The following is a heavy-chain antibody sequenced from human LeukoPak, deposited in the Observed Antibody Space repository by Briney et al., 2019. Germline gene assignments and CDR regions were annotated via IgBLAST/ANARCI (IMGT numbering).Heavy chain of an antibody. CDR3: ARVLETDCSGGSCYSGLDY. CDR1: GFTFSRYN. CDR2: ISRTVNYI. V-gene: IGHV3-21*01. Sequence: GGSLRLSCAASGFTFSRYNMNWVRQAPGKGREWVSSISRTVNYIYYADSVKGRFTISRDNAQNSLFLQMNSLRVEDTAVYYCARVLETDCSGGSCYSGLDYWGQGTLVTVSS. J-gene: IGHJ4*02. D-gene: IGHD2-15*01.